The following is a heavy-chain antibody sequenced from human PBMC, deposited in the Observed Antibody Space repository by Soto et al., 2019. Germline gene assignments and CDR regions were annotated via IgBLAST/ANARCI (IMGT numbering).Heavy chain of an antibody. CDR3: ARARDTVVEAFDI. D-gene: IGHD5-18*01. CDR2: IIPILGIA. V-gene: IGHV1-69*02. CDR1: GGTFSSYT. J-gene: IGHJ3*02. Sequence: SVKVSCKASGGTFSSYTISWVRQAPGQGLEWMGRIIPILGIANYAQKFQGRVTITADKSTSTAYMELSSLRSEDTAVYYCARARDTVVEAFDIWGQGTMVTVSS.